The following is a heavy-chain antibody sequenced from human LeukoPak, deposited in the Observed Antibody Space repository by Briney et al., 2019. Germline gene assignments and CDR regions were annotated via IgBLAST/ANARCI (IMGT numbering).Heavy chain of an antibody. CDR3: ARRGYGDYAGDYYFDY. CDR1: GGSFSGYY. V-gene: IGHV4-34*01. D-gene: IGHD4-17*01. Sequence: PSETLSLTCAVYGGSFSGYYWSWIRQPPGKGLEWIGEINHSGSTNYNPSLKSRVTISVDTSKNQFSLKLSSVTAADTAVYYCARRGYGDYAGDYYFDYWGQGTLVTVSS. J-gene: IGHJ4*02. CDR2: INHSGST.